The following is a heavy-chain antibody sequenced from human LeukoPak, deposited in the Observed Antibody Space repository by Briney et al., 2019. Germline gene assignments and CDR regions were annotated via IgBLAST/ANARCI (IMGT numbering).Heavy chain of an antibody. J-gene: IGHJ4*02. V-gene: IGHV4-34*01. D-gene: IGHD6-19*01. Sequence: PSETLSLTCAVYGGSFSGYYWSWIRQPPGKGLEWIGEINHSGSTNYNPSLKSRVTISVDTSKNQFSLKLSSVTAEDTAVYYCARGPYSSGWYFFDYWGQGTLVTVSS. CDR3: ARGPYSSGWYFFDY. CDR2: INHSGST. CDR1: GGSFSGYY.